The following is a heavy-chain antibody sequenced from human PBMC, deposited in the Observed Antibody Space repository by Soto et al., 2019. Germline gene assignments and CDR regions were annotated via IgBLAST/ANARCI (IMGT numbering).Heavy chain of an antibody. CDR1: GFDFGSFG. CDR2: IVVASGRT. J-gene: IGHJ6*02. Sequence: GASVKVSCKASGFDFGSFGIQFLRQTRGRGLEWIGWIVVASGRTNYARQFQGRVAFSRDMSSTTAYMDLYGLKSDDTAVYFCSADHPHTAIGWPVWGQGTTVTVSS. V-gene: IGHV1-58*02. CDR3: SADHPHTAIGWPV.